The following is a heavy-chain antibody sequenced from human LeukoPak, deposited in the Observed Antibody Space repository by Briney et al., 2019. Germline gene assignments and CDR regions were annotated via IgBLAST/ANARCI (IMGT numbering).Heavy chain of an antibody. V-gene: IGHV4-34*01. CDR3: ARPSSYYYDSSGYDY. J-gene: IGHJ4*02. CDR2: MNHSGST. CDR1: GGSFSGYY. D-gene: IGHD3-22*01. Sequence: PSETLSLTCAVYGGSFSGYYWSWIRQPPGKGLEWIGEMNHSGSTNYSPSLKSRVTISVDTSKNQFSLKLSSVTAADTAVYYCARPSSYYYDSSGYDYWGQGTLVTVSS.